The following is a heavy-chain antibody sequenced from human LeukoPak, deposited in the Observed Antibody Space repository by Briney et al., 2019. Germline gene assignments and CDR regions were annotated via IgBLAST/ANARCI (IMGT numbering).Heavy chain of an antibody. J-gene: IGHJ1*01. CDR3: AKGGAMADKYYQE. D-gene: IGHD6-19*01. Sequence: GGSLRLSCAASGFTFSNYAMSWVRQAPGKGLEWVSAISSSADSTYYADSVKGRFTISRDNSKNMLYLQMNSLRAEDTAVYYCAKGGAMADKYYQEWGQGTLVTVSS. CDR2: ISSSADST. V-gene: IGHV3-23*01. CDR1: GFTFSNYA.